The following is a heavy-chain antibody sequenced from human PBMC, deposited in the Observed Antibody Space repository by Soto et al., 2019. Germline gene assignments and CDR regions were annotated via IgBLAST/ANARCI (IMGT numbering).Heavy chain of an antibody. CDR2: IYYSGST. D-gene: IGHD7-27*01. V-gene: IGHV4-59*01. Sequence: PSETLSLTCTVSGGSISSYYWSWIRQPPGKGLEWIGYIYYSGSTNYNPSLKSRVTISVDTFKNQFSLKLSSVTAADTAVYYCARGRTGDRTKRSYFYFDYWGQGTLVTVSS. J-gene: IGHJ4*02. CDR3: ARGRTGDRTKRSYFYFDY. CDR1: GGSISSYY.